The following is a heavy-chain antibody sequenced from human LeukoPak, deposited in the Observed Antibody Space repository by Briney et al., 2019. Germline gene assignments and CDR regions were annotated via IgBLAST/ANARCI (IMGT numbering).Heavy chain of an antibody. V-gene: IGHV1-18*01. D-gene: IGHD6-19*01. Sequence: GASVKVSCKASGYTFNSYGLSWVRQAPGQGLDWVGWISTYNGNAHYAQKLQGRVTMTIDTSTSTAYMELRSLRSDDTAVYYCARARDTSGWYLDAFGVWGQGTLVTVSS. CDR3: ARARDTSGWYLDAFGV. CDR1: GYTFNSYG. J-gene: IGHJ3*01. CDR2: ISTYNGNA.